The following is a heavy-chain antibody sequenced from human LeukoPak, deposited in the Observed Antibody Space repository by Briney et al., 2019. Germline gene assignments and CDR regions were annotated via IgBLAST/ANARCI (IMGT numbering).Heavy chain of an antibody. Sequence: GGSLRLSCATSGFTLRYYQMNWVRQAPGKELEWVSYINVVNGAIYYADSVKGRFTISGDIATNSVYLQMNSLRAEDTALYYCVRDGNRGYDMDVWGQGTAVTVSS. J-gene: IGHJ6*02. CDR1: GFTLRYYQ. CDR2: INVVNGAI. D-gene: IGHD3-10*01. V-gene: IGHV3-48*01. CDR3: VRDGNRGYDMDV.